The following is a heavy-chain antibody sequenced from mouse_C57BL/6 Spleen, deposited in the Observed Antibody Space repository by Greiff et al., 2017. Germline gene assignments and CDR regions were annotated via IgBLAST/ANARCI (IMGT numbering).Heavy chain of an antibody. Sequence: VQLQQPGAELVKPGASVTMSCKASGYTFTSYWLTWVKQRPGQGLEWIGDIYPGSGSTNYNAKFKSKATLTVDTSTSTAYMQLSSLTSEDSAVYYCARSVEYYAMDYWGQGTSVTVSS. J-gene: IGHJ4*01. V-gene: IGHV1-55*01. CDR2: IYPGSGST. CDR1: GYTFTSYW. CDR3: ARSVEYYAMDY.